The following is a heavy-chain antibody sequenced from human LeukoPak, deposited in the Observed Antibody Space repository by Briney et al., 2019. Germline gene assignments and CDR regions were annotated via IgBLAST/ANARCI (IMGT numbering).Heavy chain of an antibody. Sequence: GGSLRLSCAASGFTFSSYAMSWVRQAPGKGLEWVSAISGSGGSTYYADSVKGRFTISRDNSKNTLYLQMNSLRAEDTAVYYCARGGHSGYDFRAYYFDYWGQGTLVTVSS. CDR1: GFTFSSYA. J-gene: IGHJ4*02. CDR3: ARGGHSGYDFRAYYFDY. V-gene: IGHV3-23*01. CDR2: ISGSGGST. D-gene: IGHD5-12*01.